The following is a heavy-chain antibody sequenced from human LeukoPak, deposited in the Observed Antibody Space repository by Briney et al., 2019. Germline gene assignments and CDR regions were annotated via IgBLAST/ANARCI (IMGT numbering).Heavy chain of an antibody. CDR1: GFTFDDYA. D-gene: IGHD6-19*01. Sequence: GGSLRLSCAASGFTFDDYAMHWVRHAPGKGLEWVSGISWNSGSIGYADSVKGRFTISRDNAKNSLYLQMNSLRAEDTALYYCAKGRAAVAGTVDYWGQGTLVTVSS. J-gene: IGHJ4*02. CDR2: ISWNSGSI. V-gene: IGHV3-9*01. CDR3: AKGRAAVAGTVDY.